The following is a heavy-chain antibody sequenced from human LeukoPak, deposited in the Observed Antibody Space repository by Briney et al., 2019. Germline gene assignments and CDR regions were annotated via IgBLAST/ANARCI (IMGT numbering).Heavy chain of an antibody. CDR1: GFTFSSYG. D-gene: IGHD3-9*01. J-gene: IGHJ4*02. V-gene: IGHV3-23*01. Sequence: GGSLRPSCAASGFTFSSYGMSWVRQAPGKGLEWVSAISGSGGSTYYADSVKGRFTISRDNSKNTLYLQMNSLRAEDTAVYYCAKGPYYDILTGYYKPLYFDYWGQGTLVTVSS. CDR2: ISGSGGST. CDR3: AKGPYYDILTGYYKPLYFDY.